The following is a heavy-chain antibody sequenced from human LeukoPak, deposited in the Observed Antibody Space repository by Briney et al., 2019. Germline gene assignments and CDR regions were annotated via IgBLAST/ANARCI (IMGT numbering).Heavy chain of an antibody. V-gene: IGHV3-23*01. D-gene: IGHD1-7*01. J-gene: IGHJ4*02. CDR1: GFTFSSYA. CDR2: ISGSGGSA. CDR3: AKAGWNWYFDS. Sequence: QPGGSLRLSCAASGFTFSSYAMSWVRQAPGKGLEWVSGISGSGGSADYAGSVKGRFTISRDNSRNTLYLQMNSLRAEDTALYYCAKAGWNWYFDSWGQGTLVTVSS.